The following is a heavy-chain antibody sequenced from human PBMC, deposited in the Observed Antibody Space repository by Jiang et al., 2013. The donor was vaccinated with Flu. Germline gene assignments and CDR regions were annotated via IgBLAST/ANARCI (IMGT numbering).Heavy chain of an antibody. CDR2: ISYDGSNK. CDR1: GFTFSSYG. Sequence: QLVESGGGVVQPGRSLRLSCAASGFTFSSYGMHWVRQAPGKGLEWVAVISYDGSNKYYADSVKGRFTISRDNSKNTLYLQMNSLRAEDTAVYYCAKDEVEQWPPGGWGQGTLVTVSS. CDR3: AKDEVEQWPPGG. J-gene: IGHJ4*02. D-gene: IGHD6-19*01. V-gene: IGHV3-30*18.